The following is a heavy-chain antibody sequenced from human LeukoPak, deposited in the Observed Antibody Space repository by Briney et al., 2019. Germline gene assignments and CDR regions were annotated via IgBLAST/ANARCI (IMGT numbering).Heavy chain of an antibody. J-gene: IGHJ4*02. CDR1: GGSISSGGYY. D-gene: IGHD3-22*01. V-gene: IGHV4-31*03. CDR3: ARGGAYYYDSSGCMFDY. Sequence: SETLSLTCTVSGGSISSGGYYWSWIRQHPGKGLEWIGYIYYSGSTYYNPSLKSRVTISVDTSKNQFSLKLSSVTAADTAVYYCARGGAYYYDSSGCMFDYWGQGTLVTVSS. CDR2: IYYSGST.